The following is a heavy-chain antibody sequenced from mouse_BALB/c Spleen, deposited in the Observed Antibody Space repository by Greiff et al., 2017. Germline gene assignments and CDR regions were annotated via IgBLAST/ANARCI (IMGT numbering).Heavy chain of an antibody. Sequence: EVQLQQSGPGLVKPSQSLSLTCTVTGYSITSDYAWNWIRQFPGNKLEWMGYISYSGSTSYNPSLKSRISITRDTSKNQFFLQLNSVTTEDTATYYCARDWDDWYFDVWGAGTTVTVSS. CDR1: GYSITSDYA. CDR3: ARDWDDWYFDV. J-gene: IGHJ1*01. CDR2: ISYSGST. D-gene: IGHD4-1*01. V-gene: IGHV3-2*02.